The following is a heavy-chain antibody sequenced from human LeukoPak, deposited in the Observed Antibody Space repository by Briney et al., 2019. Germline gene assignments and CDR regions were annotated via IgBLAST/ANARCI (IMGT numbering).Heavy chain of an antibody. CDR2: ISSSGNTI. D-gene: IGHD3/OR15-3a*01. Sequence: GGSLRLSCAASAFTFSSYEMNWVRQAPGKGLEWVSYISSSGNTIYYADSVKGRFTISRDNAKNPLYLQMNSLRAEDTAVYYSARERGLGAFDIWGQGTMVTVSS. V-gene: IGHV3-48*03. CDR1: AFTFSSYE. J-gene: IGHJ3*02. CDR3: ARERGLGAFDI.